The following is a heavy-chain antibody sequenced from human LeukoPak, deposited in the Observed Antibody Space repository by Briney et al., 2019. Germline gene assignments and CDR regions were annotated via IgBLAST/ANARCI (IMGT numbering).Heavy chain of an antibody. J-gene: IGHJ6*02. V-gene: IGHV3-74*01. CDR2: ISSDGSST. CDR3: AKDRGNSFYYGMDL. CDR1: GFTFSNYW. Sequence: GGSLRLSCAASGFTFSNYWMHWVRQAPGKGLVWVSRISSDGSSTNYADSMKGRFTISRDNAKNTLYLQMNSLRGEDTAVYYCAKDRGNSFYYGMDLWGQGTTVTVSS. D-gene: IGHD3-10*01.